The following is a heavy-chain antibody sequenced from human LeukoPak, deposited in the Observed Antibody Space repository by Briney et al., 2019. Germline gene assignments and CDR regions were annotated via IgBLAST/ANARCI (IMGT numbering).Heavy chain of an antibody. CDR1: GYTFTGYY. V-gene: IGHV1-2*06. D-gene: IGHD6-13*01. Sequence: ASVKVSCKASGYTFTGYYMHWVRQAPGQGLEWMGRINPNSGGTNYAQKFQGRVTMTRDTSISTAYMELRSLRSDDTAVYYCARDNDIAAAGTSHYFDYWGQGTLVTVSS. CDR2: INPNSGGT. J-gene: IGHJ4*02. CDR3: ARDNDIAAAGTSHYFDY.